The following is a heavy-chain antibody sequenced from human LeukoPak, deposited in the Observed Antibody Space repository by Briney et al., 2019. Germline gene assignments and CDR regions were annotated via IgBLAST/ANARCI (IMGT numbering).Heavy chain of an antibody. D-gene: IGHD6-13*01. CDR1: GGSISNYNW. CDR2: IYHSGST. J-gene: IGHJ4*02. CDR3: ANSITAAANSTDY. Sequence: SGTLSLTCAVSGGSISNYNWWSWVRQPPGKGLEWIGEIYHSGSTNYNPSLDSRVTISVDKSKNQISPKLTSVTAADTAVYYCANSITAAANSTDYWGQGTLVTVSS. V-gene: IGHV4-4*02.